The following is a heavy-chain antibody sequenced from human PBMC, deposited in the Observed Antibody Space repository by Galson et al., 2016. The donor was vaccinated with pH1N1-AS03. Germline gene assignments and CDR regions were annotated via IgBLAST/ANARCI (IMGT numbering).Heavy chain of an antibody. V-gene: IGHV3-21*01. J-gene: IGHJ4*02. D-gene: IGHD3-22*01. CDR2: ISSSSRFI. CDR3: ARDGGYSSGWIDF. CDR1: GFTFSTYT. Sequence: SLRLSCAASGFTFSTYTMNWVRRAPGKGLEWVAYISSSSRFIYYADAVQGRFTISKDSPKNSVYLHMNGLRADDTAVYYCARDGGYSSGWIDFWGQGTLVAVSS.